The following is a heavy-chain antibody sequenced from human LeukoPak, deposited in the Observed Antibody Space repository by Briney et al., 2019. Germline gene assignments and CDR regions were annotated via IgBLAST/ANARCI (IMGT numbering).Heavy chain of an antibody. CDR2: ISSSGSTI. Sequence: PGGSLRLSCAASGFTFSSYSMNWVRQAPGKGLEWVSYISSSGSTIYYADSVKGRFTISRDNAKNSLFLQMNSLRAEDTAVYYCARVSGKQLWLRPEWAFDYWGQGTLVTVSS. V-gene: IGHV3-48*04. CDR3: ARVSGKQLWLRPEWAFDY. J-gene: IGHJ4*02. D-gene: IGHD5-18*01. CDR1: GFTFSSYS.